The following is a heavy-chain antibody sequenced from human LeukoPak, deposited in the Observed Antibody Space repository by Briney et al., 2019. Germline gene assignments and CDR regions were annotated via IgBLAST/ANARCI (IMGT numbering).Heavy chain of an antibody. Sequence: PSETLSLTCAASGYSISSGYYWGWIRQPPGKGLEWIGSIYHSGSTYYNPSIKSRVTISVDTSKNQFSLKLSSVTAADTAVYYCARGITIFGVVIIYFDYWGQGTLVTVSS. CDR1: GYSISSGYY. CDR3: ARGITIFGVVIIYFDY. D-gene: IGHD3-3*01. V-gene: IGHV4-38-2*01. J-gene: IGHJ4*02. CDR2: IYHSGST.